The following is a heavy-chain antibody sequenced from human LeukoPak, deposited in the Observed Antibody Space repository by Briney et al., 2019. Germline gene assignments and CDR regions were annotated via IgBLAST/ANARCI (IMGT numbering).Heavy chain of an antibody. Sequence: GGSLILSCAASGFTFSNYWMSWVRQAPGKGLEWVSGINWNGGSTGYADSVKGRFTISRDNAKNSLYLQMNSLRAEDTALYYCAREGVYGGSFPYYFDYWGQGTLVTVSS. V-gene: IGHV3-20*04. CDR2: INWNGGST. CDR3: AREGVYGGSFPYYFDY. CDR1: GFTFSNYW. D-gene: IGHD1-26*01. J-gene: IGHJ4*02.